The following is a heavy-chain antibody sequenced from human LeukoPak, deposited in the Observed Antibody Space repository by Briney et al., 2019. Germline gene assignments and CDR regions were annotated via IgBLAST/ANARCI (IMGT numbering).Heavy chain of an antibody. CDR1: GFTFSTYD. J-gene: IGHJ6*03. CDR2: INWNGGST. V-gene: IGHV3-20*01. Sequence: PGGSLRLSCAASGFTFSTYDMNWVRQAPGKGLEWVSGINWNGGSTGYADSVKGRFTISRDNAKNSLYLQMNSLRAEDTALYHCAGGSNWAAAGTRRGGYYYYYYMDVRGKGTTVTISS. CDR3: AGGSNWAAAGTRRGGYYYYYYMDV. D-gene: IGHD6-13*01.